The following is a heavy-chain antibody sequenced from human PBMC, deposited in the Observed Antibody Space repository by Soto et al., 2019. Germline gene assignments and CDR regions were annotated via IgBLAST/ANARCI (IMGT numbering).Heavy chain of an antibody. CDR3: AGQYSRSSVEF. D-gene: IGHD6-6*01. V-gene: IGHV3-11*01. Sequence: QVQLVESGGGLVKPGGSLRLSCAASGFTFSDYYMNWIRQAPGKGLEWVSYISSGAITIYYADSVKGRFTISRDNAKNSLYLQMNSLRAEDTAVYYCAGQYSRSSVEFWGQGTLVTVSS. CDR2: ISSGAITI. J-gene: IGHJ4*02. CDR1: GFTFSDYY.